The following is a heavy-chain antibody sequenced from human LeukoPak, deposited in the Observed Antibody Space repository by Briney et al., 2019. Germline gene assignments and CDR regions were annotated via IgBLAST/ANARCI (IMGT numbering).Heavy chain of an antibody. CDR2: IYYSGST. D-gene: IGHD3-10*01. V-gene: IGHV4-59*01. J-gene: IGHJ6*03. CDR3: ARVSRFGELFYYYYMDV. Sequence: SSETLSLTCTVSGGSISSYYWSWIRQPPGKGLEWIGYIYYSGSTNYNPSLKSRVTISVDTSKNQFSLKLSSVTAADTAVYYCARVSRFGELFYYYYMDVWGKGTTVTISS. CDR1: GGSISSYY.